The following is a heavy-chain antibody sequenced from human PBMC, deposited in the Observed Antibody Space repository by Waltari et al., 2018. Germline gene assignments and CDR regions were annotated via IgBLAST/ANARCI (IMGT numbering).Heavy chain of an antibody. CDR1: GGSFSGYY. CDR3: AGLSVTTDY. D-gene: IGHD4-17*01. CDR2: INHSGGT. J-gene: IGHJ4*02. Sequence: QVQLQQWGAGLLKPSETLSLTCAVYGGSFSGYYWSWIRQPPGKGLEWIGEINHSGGTNYTPSLKSRVTISVDTSKNQFSLKLGSVTAADTAVYYCAGLSVTTDYWGQGTLVTVSS. V-gene: IGHV4-34*01.